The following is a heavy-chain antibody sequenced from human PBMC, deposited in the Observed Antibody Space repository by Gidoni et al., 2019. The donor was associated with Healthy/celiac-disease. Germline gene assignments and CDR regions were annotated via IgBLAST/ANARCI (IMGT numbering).Heavy chain of an antibody. J-gene: IGHJ6*02. CDR2: ISWNSGSI. CDR1: GFTFDASD. D-gene: IGHD6-6*01. CDR3: AKDSSSSLVPDYYNYYGMDV. V-gene: IGHV3-9*01. Sequence: EVQLVESGGGLVQPGRSLRLSCAASGFTFDASDMHWVRQAQGKGLEFVSCISWNSGSISYAVSVKGRFTISRDNANNSLYLQMNSLIAEDTALYYCAKDSSSSLVPDYYNYYGMDVWGQGTTVTVS.